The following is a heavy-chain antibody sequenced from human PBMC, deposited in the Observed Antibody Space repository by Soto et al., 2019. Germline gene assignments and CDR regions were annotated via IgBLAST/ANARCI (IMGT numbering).Heavy chain of an antibody. CDR1: GFTFSSYA. J-gene: IGHJ4*02. V-gene: IGHV3-23*01. CDR3: AKEGVVVVTAILHIFDY. D-gene: IGHD2-21*02. CDR2: ISGSGGST. Sequence: GGSLRLSCAASGFTFSSYAMSWVRQAPGKGLEWVSAISGSGGSTYYADSVKGRFTISRDNSKNTLYLQMNSLRAEDTAVYYCAKEGVVVVTAILHIFDYWGQGTLVTVSS.